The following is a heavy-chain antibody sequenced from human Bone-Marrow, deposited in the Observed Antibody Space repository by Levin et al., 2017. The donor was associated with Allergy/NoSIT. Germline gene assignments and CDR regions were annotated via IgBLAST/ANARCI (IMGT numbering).Heavy chain of an antibody. CDR3: VKDISSASLGGFYGMDV. D-gene: IGHD6-6*01. CDR2: INWNSGKI. J-gene: IGHJ6*02. V-gene: IGHV3-9*01. Sequence: GGSLRLSCEVSGFSFDDYAMHWVRQAPGKGLEWVSHINWNSGKIAYADSVKGRFTISRDNAKNSLYLQMDSLRAEDTAVYFCVKDISSASLGGFYGMDVWGQGTTVTVSS. CDR1: GFSFDDYA.